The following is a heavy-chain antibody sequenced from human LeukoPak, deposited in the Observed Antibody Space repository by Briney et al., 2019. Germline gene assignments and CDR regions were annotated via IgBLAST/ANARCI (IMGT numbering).Heavy chain of an antibody. D-gene: IGHD3-22*01. J-gene: IGHJ4*02. CDR2: IYTSGST. CDR1: GGSISSYY. CDR3: ARDLAYYDSSGYYGYYFDY. V-gene: IGHV4-4*07. Sequence: PSETLSLTCTVSGGSISSYYWSWIQQPAGKGLEWIGRIYTSGSTNYNPSLKSRVAMSVDTSKNQFSLKPSSVTAADTAVYYCARDLAYYDSSGYYGYYFDYWGQGTLVAVSS.